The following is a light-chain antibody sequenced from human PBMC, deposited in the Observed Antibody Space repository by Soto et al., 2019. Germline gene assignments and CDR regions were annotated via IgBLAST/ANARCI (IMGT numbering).Light chain of an antibody. CDR3: QQRSKWPRT. CDR1: QSVTSNA. V-gene: IGKV3D-20*02. Sequence: EIVLTQSSATLPLSPGERNTLSCRASQSVTSNALAWYQQKPGQAPRLLIYGVSSRATGIPDRFSGSGSGTDFTLTISSREPEDFAGDDCQQRSKWPRTFGGGTKVDIK. J-gene: IGKJ4*01. CDR2: GVS.